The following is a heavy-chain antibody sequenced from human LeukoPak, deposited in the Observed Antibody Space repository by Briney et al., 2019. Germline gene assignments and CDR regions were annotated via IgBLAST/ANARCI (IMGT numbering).Heavy chain of an antibody. Sequence: GGSLRLSCAASGFTFSSYEMNWVRQTPGKGLEWVANIKQDGSEKYYVDSVKGRFTISRDNAKNSLYLQMNSLRAEDTAVYYCASPGYWGQGTLVTVSS. CDR1: GFTFSSYE. J-gene: IGHJ4*02. CDR2: IKQDGSEK. CDR3: ASPGY. V-gene: IGHV3-7*01.